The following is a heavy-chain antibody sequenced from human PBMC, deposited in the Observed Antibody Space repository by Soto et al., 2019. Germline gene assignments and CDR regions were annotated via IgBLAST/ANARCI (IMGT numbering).Heavy chain of an antibody. CDR2: ISGSGGST. CDR3: ARVSLGITYYFDY. CDR1: GFTFSSYA. D-gene: IGHD1-20*01. J-gene: IGHJ4*02. Sequence: GGSLRLFCAASGFTFSSYAISWVRPAPGKGLEWVSAISGSGGSTYYADSVKGRFTISRDNSKNTLYLQMNSLRAEDTAVYYCARVSLGITYYFDYWGQGTLVTVSS. V-gene: IGHV3-23*01.